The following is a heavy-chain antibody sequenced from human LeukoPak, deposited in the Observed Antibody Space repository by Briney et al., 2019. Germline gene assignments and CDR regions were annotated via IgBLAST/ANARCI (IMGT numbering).Heavy chain of an antibody. Sequence: GASLKISCKGSGYSFTSHWISWVRQMPGKGLEWVGRIAPSDSYTNYSPSFQGHVTISADKSINTAYLQWSGLKASDTAMYYCARHLRAYSSSWYFDYWGQGTLVTVSS. J-gene: IGHJ4*02. CDR1: GYSFTSHW. D-gene: IGHD6-13*01. CDR2: IAPSDSYT. CDR3: ARHLRAYSSSWYFDY. V-gene: IGHV5-10-1*01.